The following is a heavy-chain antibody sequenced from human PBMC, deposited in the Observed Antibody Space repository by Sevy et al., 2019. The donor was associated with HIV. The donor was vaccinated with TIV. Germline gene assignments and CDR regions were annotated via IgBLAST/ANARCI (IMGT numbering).Heavy chain of an antibody. V-gene: IGHV3-48*02. D-gene: IGHD7-27*01. CDR1: GFTFSHHN. Sequence: GGSLRLSCAASGFTFSHHNMNWVRQAPGKELEWISYICKSGSTTYFADSVRGRFTISRDNAKNSLFLEMHSLTDEDTAVYYCAREENRELGTIPLDSWGRGIQVTVSS. CDR2: ICKSGSTT. CDR3: AREENRELGTIPLDS. J-gene: IGHJ4*02.